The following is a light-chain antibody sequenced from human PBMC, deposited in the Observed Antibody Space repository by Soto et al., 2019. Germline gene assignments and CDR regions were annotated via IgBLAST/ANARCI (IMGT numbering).Light chain of an antibody. V-gene: IGKV3-15*01. CDR1: QSVGSN. CDR3: QQYVSSLWT. J-gene: IGKJ1*01. CDR2: GAS. Sequence: EIVMTQSPASLSVSPGERVTVSCRARQSVGSNLAWYQQKPGQAPRLLIYGASTRATGIPARFSGSGSETEFTLTISSLQAEDSAVYYCQQYVSSLWTFGQGTKVDIK.